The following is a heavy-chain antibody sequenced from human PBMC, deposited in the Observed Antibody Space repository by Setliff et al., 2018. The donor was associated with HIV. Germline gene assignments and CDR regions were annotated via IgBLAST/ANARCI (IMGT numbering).Heavy chain of an antibody. J-gene: IGHJ3*02. CDR3: AREERGWSNRGAFDI. CDR1: GGSFSAYY. V-gene: IGHV4-34*01. Sequence: SETLSLTCAVSGGSFSAYYWSWIRQPPGEGLEWIGEINHSGSTNYNPSLKSQVTISIDTSRKQFSLRLNSVTAADTAIYYCAREERGWSNRGAFDIWGQGTMVTVSS. D-gene: IGHD6-19*01. CDR2: INHSGST.